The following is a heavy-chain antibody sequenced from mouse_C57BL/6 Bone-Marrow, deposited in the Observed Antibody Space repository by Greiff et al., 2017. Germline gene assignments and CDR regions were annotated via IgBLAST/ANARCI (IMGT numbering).Heavy chain of an antibody. CDR1: GYTFTSYD. Sequence: LVESGPELVKPGASVKLSCKASGYTFTSYDINWVKQRPGQGLEWIGWIYPRDGSTKYNEKFKGKATLSVDTSSSTAYMERHSLTSEDSAVYFCARWGYYGSSSCYFDVWGTETTVTVSS. J-gene: IGHJ1*03. CDR3: ARWGYYGSSSCYFDV. D-gene: IGHD1-1*01. CDR2: IYPRDGST. V-gene: IGHV1-85*01.